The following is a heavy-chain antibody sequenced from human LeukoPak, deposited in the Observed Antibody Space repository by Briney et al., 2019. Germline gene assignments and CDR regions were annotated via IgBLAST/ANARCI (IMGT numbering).Heavy chain of an antibody. Sequence: GGSLRLSCVASGFTFSGYAMSWVRQAPGKGLEWVSSISSTGASTYYADSVKGRFTISRNNSKNTLFLQINSLRDEDTAVYYCAKDISGSSGYYSPFDYWGQGTLVTVSS. CDR1: GFTFSGYA. J-gene: IGHJ4*02. CDR2: ISSTGAST. V-gene: IGHV3-23*01. CDR3: AKDISGSSGYYSPFDY. D-gene: IGHD3-22*01.